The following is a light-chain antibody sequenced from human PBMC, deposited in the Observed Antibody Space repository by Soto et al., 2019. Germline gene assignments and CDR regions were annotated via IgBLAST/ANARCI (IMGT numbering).Light chain of an antibody. CDR2: GAS. CDR1: QSVSSSY. V-gene: IGKV3-20*01. CDR3: QHYASSSWT. Sequence: EIVLAQSPGTLSLSPGERATLTCRASQSVSSSYLAWYQQKPGQAPRLLIYGASSRATGIPDRFSGSGSGTDFTLTTSRLEPEDFAVYYCQHYASSSWTFGQGTKVEVK. J-gene: IGKJ1*01.